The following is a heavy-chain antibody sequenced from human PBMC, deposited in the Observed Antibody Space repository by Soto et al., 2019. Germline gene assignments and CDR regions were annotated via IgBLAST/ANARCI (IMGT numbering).Heavy chain of an antibody. V-gene: IGHV4-59*01. CDR3: AGRMDYYYYYGMDV. CDR2: TFYIGTT. D-gene: IGHD1-26*01. Sequence: SETLSLTCTVSGGSMSNYYWRWVRQSPGKGLEWIGYTFYIGTTNYNPSVKSRVTISVDTSKNQFSLKLSSVTAADTAVYYCAGRMDYYYYYGMDVWGQGTTVTVSS. J-gene: IGHJ6*02. CDR1: GGSMSNYY.